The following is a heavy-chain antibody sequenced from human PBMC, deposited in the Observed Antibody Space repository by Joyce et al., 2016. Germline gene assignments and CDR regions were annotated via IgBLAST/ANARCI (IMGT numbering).Heavy chain of an antibody. CDR3: ARGGISYYYAMDV. CDR1: GSTFSSWS. D-gene: IGHD3-16*01. Sequence: QLVESGGGVVKAGGSLRLSCEASGSTFSSWSMGWFRQGQGKGLEWVAAISATSYYIFHAETVRGRFTVSRDNAKKTLYLQMNSLRAEDSAVFYCARGGISYYYAMDVWGQGTTVTVSS. V-gene: IGHV3-21*01. CDR2: ISATSYYI. J-gene: IGHJ6*02.